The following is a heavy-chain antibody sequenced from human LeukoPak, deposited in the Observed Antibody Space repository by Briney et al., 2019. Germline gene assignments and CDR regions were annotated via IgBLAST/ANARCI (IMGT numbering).Heavy chain of an antibody. Sequence: ASVKVSCKASGYTFTSFDTNWVRQAAGQGLEWMGWMRPGSGNTGYAESFQGRITLTRDTSTNTAFMELSSLTSEDTAVYYCARGYYYYYYMDVWGKGTTVTVSS. CDR1: GYTFTSFD. CDR2: MRPGSGNT. V-gene: IGHV1-8*01. J-gene: IGHJ6*03. CDR3: ARGYYYYYYMDV.